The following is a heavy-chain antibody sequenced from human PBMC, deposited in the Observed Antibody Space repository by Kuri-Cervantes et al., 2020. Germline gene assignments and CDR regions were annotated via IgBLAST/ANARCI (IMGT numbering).Heavy chain of an antibody. Sequence: LSLTCAASGFTFDDYAMHWVRQAPGKGLEWVSGISWNSGSIGYADSVKGRFTISRDNAKNSLYLQMNSLRAEDTALYYCAKDSAVAGTGYYLDYWGQGTLVTVSS. CDR1: GFTFDDYA. V-gene: IGHV3-9*01. CDR2: ISWNSGSI. J-gene: IGHJ4*02. CDR3: AKDSAVAGTGYYLDY. D-gene: IGHD6-19*01.